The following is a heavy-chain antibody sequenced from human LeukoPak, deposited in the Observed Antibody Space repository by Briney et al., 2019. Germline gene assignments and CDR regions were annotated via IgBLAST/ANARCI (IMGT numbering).Heavy chain of an antibody. J-gene: IGHJ4*02. CDR2: IYPGDSET. CDR1: GYSFTEYW. D-gene: IGHD1-26*01. CDR3: ARRRDLYSGSYYPFDY. V-gene: IGHV5-51*01. Sequence: GESLKISCKASGYSFTEYWIGWVRQMPAKGLEWMGIIYPGDSETRYSPSFQGQVTISADKSIRTAYLQWSSLRASDTAMYYCARRRDLYSGSYYPFDYWGQGTLVTVSS.